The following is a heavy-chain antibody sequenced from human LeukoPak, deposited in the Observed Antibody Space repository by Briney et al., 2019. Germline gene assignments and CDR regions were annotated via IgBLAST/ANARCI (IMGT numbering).Heavy chain of an antibody. D-gene: IGHD3-9*01. CDR2: IWYDGSNK. CDR3: ARDSASYYDILTGYLPPRGFDP. CDR1: GFTFSSYG. V-gene: IGHV3-33*01. J-gene: IGHJ5*02. Sequence: GGSLRLSCAASGFTFSSYGMHWVRQAPGKGLEWVAVIWYDGSNKYYADSVKGRFTISRDNSKNTLYLQTNSLRAEDTAVYYCARDSASYYDILTGYLPPRGFDPWGQGTLVTVSS.